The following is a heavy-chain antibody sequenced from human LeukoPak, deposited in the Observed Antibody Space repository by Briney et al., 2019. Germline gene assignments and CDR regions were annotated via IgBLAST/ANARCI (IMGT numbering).Heavy chain of an antibody. CDR1: GFTFSNYW. Sequence: GGSLRLSCAASGFTFSNYWMSWVRQAPGKGLEWVANINQDSSEKYYVDSVKGRFTISRDNAKNSLYLQLNTLRPEDTAVYYCVQGWRDNWGQGTLVTISS. J-gene: IGHJ4*02. CDR2: INQDSSEK. D-gene: IGHD2-15*01. V-gene: IGHV3-7*01. CDR3: VQGWRDN.